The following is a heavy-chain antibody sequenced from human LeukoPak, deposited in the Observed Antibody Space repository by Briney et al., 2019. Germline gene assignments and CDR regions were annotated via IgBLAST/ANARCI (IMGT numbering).Heavy chain of an antibody. J-gene: IGHJ1*01. CDR3: ARDAYYYDSSGSTRYFQH. Sequence: SETLSLTCTVSGYSISSGYYWGWIRQPPGEGLEWIGSIYHSGSTYYNPSLKSRVTISVDTSKNQFSLKLSSVTAADTAVYYCARDAYYYDSSGSTRYFQHWGQGTLVTVSS. CDR2: IYHSGST. V-gene: IGHV4-38-2*02. CDR1: GYSISSGYY. D-gene: IGHD3-22*01.